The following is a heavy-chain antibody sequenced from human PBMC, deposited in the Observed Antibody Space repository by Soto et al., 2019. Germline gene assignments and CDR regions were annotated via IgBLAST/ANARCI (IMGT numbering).Heavy chain of an antibody. CDR3: ARPKTTYYDFWSGYYMYI. Sequence: GGCLRLSCAASGFTFSSYAMHWVRQAPGKGLEWVAVISYDGSNKYYADSVKGRFTISRDNSKNTLYLQMNSLRAEDTAVYYCARPKTTYYDFWSGYYMYIWGQGTMVTVSS. D-gene: IGHD3-3*01. J-gene: IGHJ3*02. V-gene: IGHV3-30-3*01. CDR1: GFTFSSYA. CDR2: ISYDGSNK.